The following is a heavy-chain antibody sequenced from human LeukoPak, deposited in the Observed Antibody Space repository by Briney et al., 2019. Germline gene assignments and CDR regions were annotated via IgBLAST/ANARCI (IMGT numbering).Heavy chain of an antibody. J-gene: IGHJ4*02. CDR1: GFSVSGKF. D-gene: IGHD2-21*01. CDR3: ASGDGYLQPY. CDR2: IHYDGKI. V-gene: IGHV3-53*01. Sequence: GGSLRLSCAASGFSVSGKFMSWVRQAPGKGLEWVSIIHYDGKIRYAGSVGGRFTIYRDDSENTLFLQLNSLRVDDTAVYFCASGDGYLQPYWGQGTLVTVSS.